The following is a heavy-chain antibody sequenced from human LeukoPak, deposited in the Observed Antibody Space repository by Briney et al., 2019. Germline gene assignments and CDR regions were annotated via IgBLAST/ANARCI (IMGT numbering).Heavy chain of an antibody. CDR1: GGSFSGYY. Sequence: SETLSLTCTVYGGSFSGYYWTWIRQSPGKGLERIGEINHSGSTNYNPSLKSRVTISVDTSKNQFSLKASSVTAADTAVYYCARAWVYNRSSGWFDPWGQGTLVTVSS. CDR3: ARAWVYNRSSGWFDP. D-gene: IGHD6-13*01. CDR2: INHSGST. V-gene: IGHV4-34*01. J-gene: IGHJ5*02.